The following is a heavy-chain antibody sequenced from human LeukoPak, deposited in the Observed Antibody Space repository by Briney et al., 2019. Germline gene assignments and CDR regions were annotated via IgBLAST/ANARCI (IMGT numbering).Heavy chain of an antibody. CDR1: GFTFSSYS. V-gene: IGHV3-21*04. CDR3: AKGRASTSCYAIDY. D-gene: IGHD2-2*01. J-gene: IGHJ4*02. CDR2: ISSSSSYI. Sequence: PGGSLRLSCAASGFTFSSYSMNWVRQAPGKGLEWVSSISSSSSYIYYADSVKGRFTISRDNSKNTLYLQMNSLRAEDTAVYYCAKGRASTSCYAIDYWGQGTLVTVSS.